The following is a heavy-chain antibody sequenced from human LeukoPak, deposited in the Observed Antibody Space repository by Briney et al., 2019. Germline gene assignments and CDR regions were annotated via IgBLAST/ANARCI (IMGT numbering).Heavy chain of an antibody. CDR3: ARAGGYCGRISCPYYFDY. J-gene: IGHJ4*02. CDR2: ISAYNSNT. CDR1: GYTFTSYG. Sequence: ASVKVSCKASGYTFTSYGINWVRQAPGQGLEWMGWISAYNSNTHYAQKLQGRVTMTRNTSISTAYMELSSLRSEDTAVYYCARAGGYCGRISCPYYFDYWGQGSLVAVSS. V-gene: IGHV1-18*01. D-gene: IGHD2-15*01.